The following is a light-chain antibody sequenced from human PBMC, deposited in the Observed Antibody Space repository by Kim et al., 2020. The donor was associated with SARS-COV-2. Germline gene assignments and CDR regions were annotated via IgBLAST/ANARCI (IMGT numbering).Light chain of an antibody. CDR1: ILTSYS. V-gene: IGLV3-19*01. CDR3: NSRDRSASHGA. CDR2: DKN. Sequence: GQTVRITCQGDILTSYSASWYQQKPGQAPLLVIYDKNNRPSGIPDQFSGSSSGNTASLTITGAQAEDEADYYCNSRDRSASHGAFGGGTQLTVL. J-gene: IGLJ2*01.